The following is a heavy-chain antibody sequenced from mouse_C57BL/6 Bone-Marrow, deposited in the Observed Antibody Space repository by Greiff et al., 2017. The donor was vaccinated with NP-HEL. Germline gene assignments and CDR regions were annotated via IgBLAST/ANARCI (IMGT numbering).Heavy chain of an antibody. CDR3: TTGAGSSHFDY. J-gene: IGHJ2*01. CDR2: IDPETGGT. Sequence: VQLQQSGAELVRPGASVTLSCKASGYTFTDYEMHWVKQTPVHGLEWIGAIDPETGGTAYNQKFKGKAILTADKSSSTAYMELRSLTSEDSAVYYCTTGAGSSHFDYWGQGTTLTVSS. D-gene: IGHD1-1*01. CDR1: GYTFTDYE. V-gene: IGHV1-15*01.